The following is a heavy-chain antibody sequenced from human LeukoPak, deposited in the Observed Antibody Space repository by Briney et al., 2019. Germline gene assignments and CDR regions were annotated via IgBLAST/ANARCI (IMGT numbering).Heavy chain of an antibody. V-gene: IGHV1-2*02. D-gene: IGHD4-17*01. Sequence: ASVKVSCKASGYTFTGYYMHWVRQAPGQGLEWMGWINPNSGGTNYAQKFQGRVTMTRDTSISTAHMELSRLRSDDTAVYYCARETYGDYVDQYNWFDPWGQGTLVTVSS. CDR3: ARETYGDYVDQYNWFDP. J-gene: IGHJ5*02. CDR2: INPNSGGT. CDR1: GYTFTGYY.